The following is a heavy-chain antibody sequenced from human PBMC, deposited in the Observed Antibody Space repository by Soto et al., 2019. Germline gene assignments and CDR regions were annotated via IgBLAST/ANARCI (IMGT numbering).Heavy chain of an antibody. D-gene: IGHD5-18*01. CDR1: GFTFSSYG. V-gene: IGHV3-30*18. Sequence: QVQLVESGGGVVQPGRSLRLSCAASGFTFSSYGMHWVRQAPGKGLEWVAVISYDGSNKYYADSVKGRFTISRDNSKNTLYLQMNSLRAEDTAVYYCAKGRGLRGYSYGPDDWYFDLWGRGTLVTVSP. CDR3: AKGRGLRGYSYGPDDWYFDL. CDR2: ISYDGSNK. J-gene: IGHJ2*01.